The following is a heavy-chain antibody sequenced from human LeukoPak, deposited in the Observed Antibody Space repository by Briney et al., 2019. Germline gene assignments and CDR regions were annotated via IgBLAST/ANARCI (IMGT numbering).Heavy chain of an antibody. D-gene: IGHD5-24*01. CDR1: GYSISDGFY. CDR3: ARARRWMATVVGDAFDF. V-gene: IGHV4-38-2*02. CDR2: IYHSGST. Sequence: SETLSLTCTVSGYSISDGFYWGWIRQSPGKGLEYIGNIYHSGSTHYSPSLKSRVTISVDTSKNQFSLNLNSVTAADTAVYYCARARRWMATVVGDAFDFWGQGTLVTVSS. J-gene: IGHJ3*01.